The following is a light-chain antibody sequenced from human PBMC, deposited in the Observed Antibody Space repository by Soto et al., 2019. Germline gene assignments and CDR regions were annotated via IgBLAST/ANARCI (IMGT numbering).Light chain of an antibody. CDR2: GKT. Sequence: QPVLTQPPSASGSPGQRVTISCSGSSSNIGGETVNWYQQLPGTAPKLLIYGKTHRPSGVPDRFSGSKSGTSVSLAISGLQSEDEADYYCAAWDDSLNSWVFGGGTKVTVL. CDR1: SSNIGGET. V-gene: IGLV1-44*01. J-gene: IGLJ3*02. CDR3: AAWDDSLNSWV.